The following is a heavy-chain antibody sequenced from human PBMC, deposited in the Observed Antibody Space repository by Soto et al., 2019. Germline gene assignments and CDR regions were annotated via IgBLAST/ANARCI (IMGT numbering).Heavy chain of an antibody. Sequence: GGSLRLSCVASAFSFTNAWMSWVRQAPGKGLEWVGRIKSITDGGTTDYAAPVKGRFTISRDDSNNTLYLQMNRLKTEDTAVYYCATGRSTYGLESWGQGTLLTVS. CDR3: ATGRSTYGLES. J-gene: IGHJ4*02. V-gene: IGHV3-15*01. D-gene: IGHD4-17*01. CDR2: IKSITDGGTT. CDR1: AFSFTNAW.